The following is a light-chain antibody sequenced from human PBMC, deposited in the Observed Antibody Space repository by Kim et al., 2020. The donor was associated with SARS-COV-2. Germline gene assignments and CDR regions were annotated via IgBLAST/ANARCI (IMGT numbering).Light chain of an antibody. CDR2: GNN. CDR3: AAWDDTLSARV. CDR1: TSDVGKTY. Sequence: GQSVTISCSGRTSDVGKTYVYWYQQLPGTAPRLLIYGNNQRPSGVPDRFSGSKSGTSASLAISGLRSEDEANYYCAAWDDTLSARVFGGGTKLTVL. V-gene: IGLV1-47*01. J-gene: IGLJ3*02.